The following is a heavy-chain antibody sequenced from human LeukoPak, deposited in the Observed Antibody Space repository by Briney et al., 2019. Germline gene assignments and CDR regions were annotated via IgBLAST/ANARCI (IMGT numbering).Heavy chain of an antibody. CDR1: GFTFSSYA. Sequence: GGSLRLSCAASGFTFSSYAMSWVRQAPGKGLGWVSAISGSGGSTYYADSVKGRFTISRDNFKNPRYLQIKSLKAEGTAVYYCAKEGLYSGYDGDYWGQGTLVTVSS. V-gene: IGHV3-23*01. CDR3: AKEGLYSGYDGDY. J-gene: IGHJ4*02. CDR2: ISGSGGST. D-gene: IGHD5-12*01.